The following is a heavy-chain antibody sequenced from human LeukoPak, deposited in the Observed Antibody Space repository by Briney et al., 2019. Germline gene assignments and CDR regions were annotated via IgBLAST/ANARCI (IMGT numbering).Heavy chain of an antibody. CDR2: IYYSGST. V-gene: IGHV4-59*08. D-gene: IGHD3-10*01. CDR1: GGSISSYY. Sequence: PSETLSLTCTVSGGSISSYYWSWIRRPPGKGLEWIGYIYYSGSTNYNPSLKSRVTISVDTSKNQFSLKLSSVTAADTAVYYCARRRGSGSYYYFDYWGQGTLVTVSS. CDR3: ARRRGSGSYYYFDY. J-gene: IGHJ4*02.